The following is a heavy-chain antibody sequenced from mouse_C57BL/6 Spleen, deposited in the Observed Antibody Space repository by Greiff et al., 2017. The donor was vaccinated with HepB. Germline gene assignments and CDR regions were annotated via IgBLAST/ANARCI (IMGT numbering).Heavy chain of an antibody. D-gene: IGHD2-5*01. CDR1: GFTFRDYG. Sequence: EVQLVESGGGLVKPGGSLKLSCAASGFTFRDYGMHWVSQAPEKGLEWVAYISSGSSTIYYADTVKGRVTISRDNAKNTLFLQMTSLKSEDTAMYYCARSYYSNYENDFDYWGQGTTLTVSS. CDR2: ISSGSSTI. J-gene: IGHJ2*01. CDR3: ARSYYSNYENDFDY. V-gene: IGHV5-17*01.